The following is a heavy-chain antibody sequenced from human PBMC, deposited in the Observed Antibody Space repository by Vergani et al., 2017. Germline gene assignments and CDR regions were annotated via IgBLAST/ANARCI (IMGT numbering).Heavy chain of an antibody. CDR3: TTAWGLYYLHGEYFQY. J-gene: IGHJ1*01. V-gene: IGHV3-23*01. D-gene: IGHD3-10*01. CDR1: GFTFDTYT. Sequence: EVQLLESGGGLVQPGGSRRLSCAGAGFTFDTYTMAYVRQAPGKGLDWVATISSGGGDIFYADSVKGRFTISRDNSKNTLFLQMNSLKDEDTAVYYCTTAWGLYYLHGEYFQYWGRGTLGSVSS. CDR2: ISSGGGDI.